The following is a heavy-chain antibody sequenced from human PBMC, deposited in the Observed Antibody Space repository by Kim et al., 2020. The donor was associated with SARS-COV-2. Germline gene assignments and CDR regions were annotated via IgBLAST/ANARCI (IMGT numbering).Heavy chain of an antibody. J-gene: IGHJ4*02. CDR2: IWYDGSNK. CDR3: ARDGEWFGEFPFDY. V-gene: IGHV3-33*01. D-gene: IGHD3-10*01. Sequence: GGSLRLSCAASGFTFSSYGMHWVRQAPGKGLEWVAVIWYDGSNKYYADSVKGRFTISRDNSKNTLYLQMNSLRAEDTAVYYCARDGEWFGEFPFDYWGQGTLVTVSS. CDR1: GFTFSSYG.